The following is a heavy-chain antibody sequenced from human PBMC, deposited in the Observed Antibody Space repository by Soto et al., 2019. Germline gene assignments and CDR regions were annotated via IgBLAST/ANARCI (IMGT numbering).Heavy chain of an antibody. CDR1: GGSISSYY. CDR3: ARSPVAVMYYFDY. CDR2: IYYSGST. Sequence: SETLSLTCTVSGGSISSYYWSWIRQPPGKGLEWNGYIYYSGSTNYNPSLKSRVTISVDTSKNQFSLKLSSVTAADTAVYYCARSPVAVMYYFDYWGQGTLVTV. D-gene: IGHD6-19*01. V-gene: IGHV4-59*01. J-gene: IGHJ4*02.